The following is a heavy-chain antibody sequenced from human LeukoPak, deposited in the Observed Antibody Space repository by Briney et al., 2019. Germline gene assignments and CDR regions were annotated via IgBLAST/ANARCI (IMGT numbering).Heavy chain of an antibody. Sequence: PSETLSLTCTVSGYSISSGYYWGWIRQPPGKGLEWIGSIYHSGSTYYNPSLKSRVTISVDTSKNEFSLKLSSVTAADTAVYYCARDASIVGATTGAFDIWGQGTMVTVSS. D-gene: IGHD1-26*01. J-gene: IGHJ3*02. CDR3: ARDASIVGATTGAFDI. CDR2: IYHSGST. CDR1: GYSISSGYY. V-gene: IGHV4-38-2*02.